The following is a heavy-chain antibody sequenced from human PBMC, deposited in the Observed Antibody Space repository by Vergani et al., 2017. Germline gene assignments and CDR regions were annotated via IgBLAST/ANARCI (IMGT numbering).Heavy chain of an antibody. Sequence: QVQVVQSGAEVKSGASVKVSCKTSGYTFSNYYMHWVRQAPGQGLEWMGIINPSGGHTNYAQKFQGRVTMTRDTSTSTVYMELSSLRSEDTAIYYCARGDYGILTGYRYWGQGTLVTVSA. J-gene: IGHJ4*02. V-gene: IGHV1-46*03. CDR2: INPSGGHT. D-gene: IGHD3-9*01. CDR3: ARGDYGILTGYRY. CDR1: GYTFSNYY.